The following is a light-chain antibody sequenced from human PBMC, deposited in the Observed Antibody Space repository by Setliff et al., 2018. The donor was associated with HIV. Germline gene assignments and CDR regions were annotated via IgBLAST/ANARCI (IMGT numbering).Light chain of an antibody. CDR2: EVT. J-gene: IGLJ1*01. Sequence: QSVLTQPASVSGSPGQSITISCTGTGSDVGNYNLVSWYQQHPGKAPKLVIYEVTKRPSGVSSRFSGSKSGNTASLTISGLQTEDEADYYCRSFARGGTLYVFGTGTKGTVL. CDR3: RSFARGGTLYV. V-gene: IGLV2-23*02. CDR1: GSDVGNYNL.